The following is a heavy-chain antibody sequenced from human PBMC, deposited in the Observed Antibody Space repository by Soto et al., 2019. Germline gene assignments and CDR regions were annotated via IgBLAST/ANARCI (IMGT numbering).Heavy chain of an antibody. V-gene: IGHV1-2*02. D-gene: IGHD2-2*01. J-gene: IGHJ5*02. Sequence: ASVKVSCKASGYTFTGYYMHWVRQAPGQGFEWMGWINANSGGTNYSQKFQGRVTITRDTSASTAYMELSSLRSEDTAVYYCARDHQGGPAAMGGWFDPWGQGTLVTVSS. CDR1: GYTFTGYY. CDR2: INANSGGT. CDR3: ARDHQGGPAAMGGWFDP.